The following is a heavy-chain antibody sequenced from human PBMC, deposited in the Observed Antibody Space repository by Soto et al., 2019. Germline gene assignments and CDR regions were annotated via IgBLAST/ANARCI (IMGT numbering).Heavy chain of an antibody. J-gene: IGHJ4*02. CDR3: AKDRGRGSGSYSLDY. Sequence: GGSLRLSCAASGFTFSSYGMHWVRQAPGKGLEWVAVISYDGSNKYYADSVKGRFTISRDNSKNTLYLQMNSLRAEDTAVYYCAKDRGRGSGSYSLDYWGQGTLVTVSS. CDR1: GFTFSSYG. CDR2: ISYDGSNK. D-gene: IGHD3-10*01. V-gene: IGHV3-30*18.